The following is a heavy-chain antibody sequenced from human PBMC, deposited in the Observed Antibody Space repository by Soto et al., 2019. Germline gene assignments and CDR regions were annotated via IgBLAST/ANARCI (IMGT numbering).Heavy chain of an antibody. CDR3: ARERGQDGYSYYYAMDV. Sequence: QVQLVESGGGVVQPGRSLRLSCAASGFPFSNYGMHWVRLAPGQGLEWVAVTSYDGKSSYYADSVKGRFTISRDNSKTTLYLQMNSLRAEDTALYYCARERGQDGYSYYYAMDVWGQGTTVTVSS. J-gene: IGHJ6*02. D-gene: IGHD2-15*01. CDR1: GFPFSNYG. V-gene: IGHV3-30*03. CDR2: TSYDGKSS.